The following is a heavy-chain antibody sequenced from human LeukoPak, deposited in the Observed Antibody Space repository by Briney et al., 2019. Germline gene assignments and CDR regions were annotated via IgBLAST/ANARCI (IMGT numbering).Heavy chain of an antibody. CDR2: IVPIFGTT. CDR3: ARTPTTMTTDAFDV. Sequence: ASVKVSCKASGGTFSNYAISWVRQAPGQGLEWMGRIVPIFGTTNYAQKFQGRVTIITDGSTSTAYVELSSLRSEDTAVYCCARTPTTMTTDAFDVWGQGTMVTVSS. CDR1: GGTFSNYA. V-gene: IGHV1-69*05. D-gene: IGHD4-17*01. J-gene: IGHJ3*01.